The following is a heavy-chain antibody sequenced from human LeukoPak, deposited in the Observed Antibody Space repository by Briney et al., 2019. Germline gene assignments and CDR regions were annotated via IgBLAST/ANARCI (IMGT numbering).Heavy chain of an antibody. D-gene: IGHD2-21*02. V-gene: IGHV3-15*01. CDR3: TTDLYCGGDCYSGGFDY. CDR2: IKSKTDGGTT. J-gene: IGHJ4*02. CDR1: GSTFSNAW. Sequence: GGSLRLPCAASGSTFSNAWMSWVRQAPGKGLEWVGRIKSKTDGGTTDYAAPVKGRFTISRDDSKNTLYLQMNSLKTEDTAVYYCTTDLYCGGDCYSGGFDYWGQGTLVTVSS.